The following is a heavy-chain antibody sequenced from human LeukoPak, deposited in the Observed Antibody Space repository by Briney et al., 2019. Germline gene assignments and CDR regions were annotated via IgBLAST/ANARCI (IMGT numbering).Heavy chain of an antibody. J-gene: IGHJ4*02. D-gene: IGHD6-6*01. Sequence: SETLSLTCTVSGGSISNYYWSWIRQPPGKGLEWIGYIHSSGSTNYNPSLKSRVTISVDTSKNQFSLKLSSVTAADTAVYYCASWMYSSSSLFDYWGQGTLVTVSS. V-gene: IGHV4-59*01. CDR1: GGSISNYY. CDR2: IHSSGST. CDR3: ASWMYSSSSLFDY.